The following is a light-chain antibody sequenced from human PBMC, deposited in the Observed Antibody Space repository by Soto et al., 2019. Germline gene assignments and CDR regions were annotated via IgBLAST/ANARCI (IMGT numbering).Light chain of an antibody. Sequence: DIQMTQSPSTLSASVGDRVTITCRASQSISSWLAWYQQKPGKAPKVLIYKASSLESGVPSRFSGSGSGTEFTLTISSLQTEDFATYYCQQYSGNSPWTFGQGTKVVIK. CDR1: QSISSW. CDR2: KAS. J-gene: IGKJ1*01. CDR3: QQYSGNSPWT. V-gene: IGKV1-5*03.